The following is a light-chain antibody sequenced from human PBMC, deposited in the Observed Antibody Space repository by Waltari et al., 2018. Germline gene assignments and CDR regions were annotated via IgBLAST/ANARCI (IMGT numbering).Light chain of an antibody. V-gene: IGLV2-11*01. CDR2: DVS. CDR3: CSFAGPYTWV. CDR1: TSDVGGYDY. J-gene: IGLJ3*02. Sequence: QSALTQPRSVSGSPGQSVTISCTGTTSDVGGYDYVSWYQHHPGKAPKLMVNDVSYRPSGVPDRFFGSKSGTTASLTISGLQAEDEADYYCCSFAGPYTWVFGGGTKLTVL.